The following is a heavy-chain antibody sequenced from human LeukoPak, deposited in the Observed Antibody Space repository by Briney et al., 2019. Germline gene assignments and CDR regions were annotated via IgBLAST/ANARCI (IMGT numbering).Heavy chain of an antibody. D-gene: IGHD2-2*01. CDR3: ARAPITSPFYFDY. CDR2: INWSGGST. J-gene: IGHJ4*02. CDR1: GFAFDEHG. V-gene: IGHV3-20*04. Sequence: PGGSLRLSCAASGFAFDEHGMSWVRQVPGKGLEWVSGINWSGGSTGYADPLRGRFTISRDNAKNSLYLQMDSLRAEDTALYYCARAPITSPFYFDYWGQGTLVTVSS.